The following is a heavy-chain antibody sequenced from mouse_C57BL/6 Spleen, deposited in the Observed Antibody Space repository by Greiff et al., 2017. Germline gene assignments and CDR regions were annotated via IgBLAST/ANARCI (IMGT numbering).Heavy chain of an antibody. D-gene: IGHD2-1*01. V-gene: IGHV1-64*01. Sequence: QVQLQQSGAELVKPGASVKLSCKASGYTFTSYWMHWVKQRPGQGLEWIGMIHPNSGSTNYNEKFKSKATLTVDKSSSTAYMQLSSLTSEDSAVYSCARFYGNYPYFDYWGQGTTLTVSS. J-gene: IGHJ2*01. CDR2: IHPNSGST. CDR1: GYTFTSYW. CDR3: ARFYGNYPYFDY.